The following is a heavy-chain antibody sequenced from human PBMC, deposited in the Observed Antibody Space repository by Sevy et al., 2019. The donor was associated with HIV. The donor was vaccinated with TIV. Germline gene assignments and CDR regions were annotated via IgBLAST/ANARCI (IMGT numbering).Heavy chain of an antibody. CDR3: VREIGGSGSY. Sequence: GGSLRLSCEASGFTFSTYWLTWVRQVPGKGLEWVANINQDGSKKYFVDSVKGRFTISRDNAKNPVYLQMNSLRADDTAVYYCVREIGGSGSYWGQGTLVTVSS. J-gene: IGHJ4*02. D-gene: IGHD2-15*01. CDR1: GFTFSTYW. V-gene: IGHV3-7*03. CDR2: INQDGSKK.